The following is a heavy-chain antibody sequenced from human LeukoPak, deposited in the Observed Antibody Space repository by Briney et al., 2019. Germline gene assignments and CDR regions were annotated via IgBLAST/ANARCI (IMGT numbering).Heavy chain of an antibody. V-gene: IGHV3-30*04. CDR1: GFTFSHSA. CDR3: ARDGGHDFWSGFYNWFDP. J-gene: IGHJ5*02. Sequence: GGSLRLSCTASGFTFSHSAMHWVRQAPGKGLEWVAVITYDGSQTYFADSVKGRFTISRDNSKNTLFVQMNSLKPEDTAVYYCARDGGHDFWSGFYNWFDPWGQGTLVTVSS. D-gene: IGHD3-3*01. CDR2: ITYDGSQT.